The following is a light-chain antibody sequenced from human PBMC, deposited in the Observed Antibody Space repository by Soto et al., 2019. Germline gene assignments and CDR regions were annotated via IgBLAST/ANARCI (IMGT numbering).Light chain of an antibody. CDR2: AAS. Sequence: EIVMTQSPATLSVSPGERATLSCRASESVSRNLAWYQQKPGQAPRLLLYAASTWATDIAARISGSGSGTEFTLTISSLQSEDFAVYYCQQYNKWPLTFGGGTKVEIK. CDR3: QQYNKWPLT. V-gene: IGKV3-15*01. CDR1: ESVSRN. J-gene: IGKJ4*01.